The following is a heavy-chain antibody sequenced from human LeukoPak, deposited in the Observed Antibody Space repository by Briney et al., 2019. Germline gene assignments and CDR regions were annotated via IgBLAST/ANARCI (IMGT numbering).Heavy chain of an antibody. CDR1: GFTFDDYA. CDR2: ISWNSGTI. CDR3: AKDGTYYYDSSGYWGYFDY. Sequence: GGSLRLSCAVSGFTFDDYAMHWVRQESGKGLEWVSGISWNSGTIVYADSVKGRFTTSRDNAKNSLFLQMNSLRAEDTALYYCAKDGTYYYDSSGYWGYFDYWGQGTLVTVSS. V-gene: IGHV3-9*01. D-gene: IGHD3-22*01. J-gene: IGHJ4*02.